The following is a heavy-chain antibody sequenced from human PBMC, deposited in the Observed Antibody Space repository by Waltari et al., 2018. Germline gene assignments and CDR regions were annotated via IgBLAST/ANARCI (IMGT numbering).Heavy chain of an antibody. CDR2: REQEGSEK. CDR3: ARGFPASY. V-gene: IGHV3-7*01. CDR1: GFTFSSYW. Sequence: EVQLVESGGGLVQPGGSLRLSCAASGFTFSSYWMGWVRQAPGKGLEWVANREQEGSEKYYVESVKGRFTISRDNAKNSLYLQMNSLRAEDTAVYYCARGFPASYWGQGTLVTVSS. J-gene: IGHJ4*02.